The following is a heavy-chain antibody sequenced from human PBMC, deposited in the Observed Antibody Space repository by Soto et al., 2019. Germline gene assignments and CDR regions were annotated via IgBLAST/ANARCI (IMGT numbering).Heavy chain of an antibody. Sequence: ASVKVSCKASGGTFSSYRINWVRQAPGQGLEWVGGIVPIYRTADYARKFQGRITITADESARTAYMELRSLRSQDTAVYYCVRDSGAKLSSSWGQGTRVTVSS. D-gene: IGHD6-13*01. V-gene: IGHV1-69*13. CDR1: GGTFSSYR. J-gene: IGHJ4*02. CDR3: VRDSGAKLSSS. CDR2: IVPIYRTA.